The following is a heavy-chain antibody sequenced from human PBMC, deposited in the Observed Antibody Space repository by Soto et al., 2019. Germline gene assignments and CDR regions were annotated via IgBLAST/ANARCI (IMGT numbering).Heavy chain of an antibody. Sequence: GGSLRLSCAASGFTFSSYGMHWVRQAPGKGLEWVAVIWYDGSNKYYADSVKGRFTISRDNSKNTLYLQMNSLRAEDTAVYYCARAPTYYYDSSGYYSFLDYWGQGTLVTVSS. V-gene: IGHV3-33*01. CDR3: ARAPTYYYDSSGYYSFLDY. D-gene: IGHD3-22*01. CDR1: GFTFSSYG. J-gene: IGHJ4*02. CDR2: IWYDGSNK.